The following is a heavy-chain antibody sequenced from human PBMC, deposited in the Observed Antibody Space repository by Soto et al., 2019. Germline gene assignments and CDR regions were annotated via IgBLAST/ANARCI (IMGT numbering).Heavy chain of an antibody. D-gene: IGHD3-10*01. CDR1: GGPISSGGHY. CDR3: ARVLGSGAYYPFDY. J-gene: IGHJ4*02. Sequence: QVQLQESGPGPVKPSQTLSVTCTVSGGPISSGGHYWSWIRQHPGKGLEWIGNIYYSGSTYYNPSLESRVTISVDTSKNHFSLTLSSVTAADTAVYYCARVLGSGAYYPFDYWGQGTLVTVSS. CDR2: IYYSGST. V-gene: IGHV4-31*03.